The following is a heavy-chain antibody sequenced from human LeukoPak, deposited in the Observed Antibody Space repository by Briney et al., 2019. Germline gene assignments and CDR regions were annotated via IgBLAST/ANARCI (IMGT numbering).Heavy chain of an antibody. CDR3: ARVLLGNCSSTSCYENWFDP. V-gene: IGHV4-34*01. CDR2: INHSGST. Sequence: SETLSLTCAVYGGSFSGYYWSWIRQPPGKGLEWIGEINHSGSTNYNPSLKSRVTISVDTSKNQFSLKLSSVTAADTAVYYCARVLLGNCSSTSCYENWFDPWGQGTLVTVSS. J-gene: IGHJ5*02. D-gene: IGHD2-2*01. CDR1: GGSFSGYY.